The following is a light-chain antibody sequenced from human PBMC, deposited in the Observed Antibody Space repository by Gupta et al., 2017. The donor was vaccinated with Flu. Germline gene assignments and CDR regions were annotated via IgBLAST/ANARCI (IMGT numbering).Light chain of an antibody. CDR3: QVWDSPSDHYV. CDR1: DIRDKS. Sequence: SYALTQPPPVSAAPSQPASITCGGNDIRDKSVFWYHHKPGQAPVLVVYDDRDRPSGIPVRFSGSKCGNTATLTISRVEAGDEADYYCQVWDSPSDHYVFGSGTTVTVL. V-gene: IGLV3-21*02. J-gene: IGLJ1*01. CDR2: DDR.